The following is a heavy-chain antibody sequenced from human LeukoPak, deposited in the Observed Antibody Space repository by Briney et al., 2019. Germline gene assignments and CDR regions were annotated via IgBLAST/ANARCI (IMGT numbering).Heavy chain of an antibody. Sequence: PSQTLSLTCVISGDNVSRNGAGWHWIRQSPSRGLEWLGNTYYRSKWYNDYAGSVKSRITINADTSKNHFSLQLKSVTPEDTAVYYCARDPHHYDSGRELDYWGQGTLVTVSS. D-gene: IGHD3-10*01. J-gene: IGHJ4*02. CDR2: TYYRSKWYN. CDR3: ARDPHHYDSGRELDY. V-gene: IGHV6-1*01. CDR1: GDNVSRNGAG.